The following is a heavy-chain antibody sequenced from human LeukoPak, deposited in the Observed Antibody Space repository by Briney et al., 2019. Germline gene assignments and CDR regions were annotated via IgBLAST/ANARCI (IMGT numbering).Heavy chain of an antibody. CDR3: ARATLDN. Sequence: GGSLRPSCAASGFSVSNNYISWVRQAPGKGLEWVSVIYSGGSTKYADSVKARFTISRDNSKNTVYLQMNSLRAEDTAVYFCARATLDNWGQGTPVTVSS. V-gene: IGHV3-53*01. CDR1: GFSVSNNY. CDR2: IYSGGST. J-gene: IGHJ4*02.